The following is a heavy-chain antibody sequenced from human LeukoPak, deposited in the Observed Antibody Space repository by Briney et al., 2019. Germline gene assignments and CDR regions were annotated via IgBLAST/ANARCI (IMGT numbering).Heavy chain of an antibody. CDR2: ISSSSSYI. J-gene: IGHJ4*02. V-gene: IGHV3-21*04. CDR3: AKTFGTIDPFEY. D-gene: IGHD2-2*01. Sequence: GGSLRLSCAASGFTFSTFGINWVRQAPGKGLEWVSSISSSSSYIYYADSVKGRFTISRDNSKNTFYLDMNSLRADDTAVYYCAKTFGTIDPFEYWGQGTLVTVSS. CDR1: GFTFSTFG.